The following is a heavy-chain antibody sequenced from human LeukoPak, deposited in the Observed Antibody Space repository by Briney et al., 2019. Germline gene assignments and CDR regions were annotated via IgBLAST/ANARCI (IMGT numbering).Heavy chain of an antibody. J-gene: IGHJ4*02. CDR3: ARHSANWNYLVY. CDR2: IKQDGSEE. CDR1: GFTFSSYW. Sequence: GGSLRLSCGASGFTFSSYWVSWVRQAPGRGLEWVANIKQDGSEEYYVDSVKGRFTISRDNAKNSLYLQMNSLRAEDTAVYYCARHSANWNYLVYWGQGTLVTVSS. D-gene: IGHD1-1*01. V-gene: IGHV3-7*01.